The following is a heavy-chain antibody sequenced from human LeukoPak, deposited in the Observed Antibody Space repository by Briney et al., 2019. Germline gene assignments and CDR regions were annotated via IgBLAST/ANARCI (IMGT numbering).Heavy chain of an antibody. CDR3: ARDYYGSGSYYAPFDP. J-gene: IGHJ5*02. CDR1: GGSISSSSYY. Sequence: PSETLSLTCTVSGGSISSSSYYWGWIRQPPGKGLERIGSIYYSGSTYYNPSLKSRVTISVDTSKNQFSLKLSSVTAADTAVYYCARDYYGSGSYYAPFDPWGQGTLVTVSS. D-gene: IGHD3-10*01. V-gene: IGHV4-39*07. CDR2: IYYSGST.